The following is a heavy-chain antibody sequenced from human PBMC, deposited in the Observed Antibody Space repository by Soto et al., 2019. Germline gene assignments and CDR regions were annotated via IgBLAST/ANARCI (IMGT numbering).Heavy chain of an antibody. D-gene: IGHD3-3*01. CDR2: ISGSGGGT. CDR3: AKDLFTTQGYYYYYMDV. V-gene: IGHV3-23*01. J-gene: IGHJ6*03. CDR1: GFTFSSYP. Sequence: GGSLRLSCAASGFTFSSYPMSWVRQAPGKGLEWVSGISGSGGGTYYADSVKGRFTVSRDNSKNTLYLQMNSLRAEDTAVYYCAKDLFTTQGYYYYYMDVWGKGTTVTVSS.